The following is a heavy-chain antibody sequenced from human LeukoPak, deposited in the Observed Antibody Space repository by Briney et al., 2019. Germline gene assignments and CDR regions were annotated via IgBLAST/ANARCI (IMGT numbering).Heavy chain of an antibody. J-gene: IGHJ3*02. CDR1: GLTFRSHD. CDR3: AKSLYSDAFDI. CDR2: VRFDGSDK. V-gene: IGHV3-30*02. D-gene: IGHD2-8*01. Sequence: GGSLRLSCAASGLTFRSHDMHWVRQAPGKGLEWVTFVRFDGSDKKYADSVKGRFTISRDNSKNTLFLQMISLRDEDTAVYYCAKSLYSDAFDIWGQGTMVTVS.